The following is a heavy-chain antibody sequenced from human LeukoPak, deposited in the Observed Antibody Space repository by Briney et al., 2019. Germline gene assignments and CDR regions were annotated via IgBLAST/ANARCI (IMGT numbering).Heavy chain of an antibody. CDR2: ISDCGDYT. Sequence: PGGSLRLSCAASGFTFRSSAVSWVRQAPGKGLHWGSVISDCGDYTYYADSVKGLFTISRDNSKNTLYLQMNSLRAEDTAVYYCAKTAGRSNTWYQESDYWGQGTLVTVSS. D-gene: IGHD2-2*01. J-gene: IGHJ4*02. V-gene: IGHV3-23*01. CDR3: AKTAGRSNTWYQESDY. CDR1: GFTFRSSA.